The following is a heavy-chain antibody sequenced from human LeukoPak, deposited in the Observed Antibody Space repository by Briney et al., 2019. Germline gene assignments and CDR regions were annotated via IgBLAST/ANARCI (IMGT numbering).Heavy chain of an antibody. Sequence: GGSLRLSCAASGFTLSGFWMKWVRQAPGKGLEWVDNINQDESQKYYVDSVKGRFTISRDNAKNSLYLQMISLSAEDTAVYYCARGHHTRGVYDYWGQGTLVTVSS. CDR3: ARGHHTRGVYDY. CDR2: INQDESQK. V-gene: IGHV3-7*01. D-gene: IGHD3-10*01. CDR1: GFTLSGFW. J-gene: IGHJ4*02.